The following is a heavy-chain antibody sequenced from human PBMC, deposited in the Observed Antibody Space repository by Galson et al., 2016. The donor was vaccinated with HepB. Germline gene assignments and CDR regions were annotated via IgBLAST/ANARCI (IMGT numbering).Heavy chain of an antibody. CDR3: TKVRIDSSGWQRDY. J-gene: IGHJ4*02. Sequence: CAASGFTFSSYAMSWVRQAPGKGLQWVSAIGGSGVSRYYADSVQGRFTISRDNPKNTLYLQMSSLRDEDTAVYYCTKVRIDSSGWQRDYWGQGTLVTVST. CDR1: GFTFSSYA. V-gene: IGHV3-23*01. CDR2: IGGSGVSR. D-gene: IGHD6-19*01.